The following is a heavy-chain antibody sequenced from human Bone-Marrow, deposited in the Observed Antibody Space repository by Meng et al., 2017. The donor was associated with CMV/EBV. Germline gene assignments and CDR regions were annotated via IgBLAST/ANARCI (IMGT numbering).Heavy chain of an antibody. Sequence: SEPLSLTCTVSGGSISSSSYYWGWIRQPPGKGLEWIGSIYYSGSTYYNPSLKSRVTISVDTSKNQFSLMLSSVTAADTAVYYCARDRGYCSSTSCYGVFNYWGQGTLVTVSS. CDR1: GGSISSSSYY. CDR3: ARDRGYCSSTSCYGVFNY. D-gene: IGHD2-2*01. V-gene: IGHV4-39*07. CDR2: IYYSGST. J-gene: IGHJ4*02.